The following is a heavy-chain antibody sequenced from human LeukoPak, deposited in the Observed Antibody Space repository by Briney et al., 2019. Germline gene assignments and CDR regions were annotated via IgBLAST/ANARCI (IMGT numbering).Heavy chain of an antibody. V-gene: IGHV3-48*03. CDR2: ISSSGSNK. Sequence: GGSLRLSCAASGFTFSSFEINWVRQAPGKGLEWVSYISSSGSNKYYADSVKGRFTISRDNAKNSLYLQMNSLRAEDTAVYYCARDPYNGSYGDDYYYYMDVWGKGTTVTISS. D-gene: IGHD1-26*01. J-gene: IGHJ6*03. CDR1: GFTFSSFE. CDR3: ARDPYNGSYGDDYYYYMDV.